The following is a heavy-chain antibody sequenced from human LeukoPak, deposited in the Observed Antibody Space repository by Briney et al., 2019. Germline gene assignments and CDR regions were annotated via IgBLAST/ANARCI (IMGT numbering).Heavy chain of an antibody. CDR3: ARALGGYYGSGSYPTGYFDY. V-gene: IGHV1-18*01. D-gene: IGHD3-10*01. CDR1: GYTFTSYG. J-gene: IGHJ4*02. CDR2: ISAYNGNT. Sequence: ASVKVSCKASGYTFTSYGISWVRQAPGQGLEWMGWISAYNGNTNYAQKLQGRVTMTTDTSTSTAYMELRSLRSDDTAVYYCARALGGYYGSGSYPTGYFDYWGQGTLVTVSS.